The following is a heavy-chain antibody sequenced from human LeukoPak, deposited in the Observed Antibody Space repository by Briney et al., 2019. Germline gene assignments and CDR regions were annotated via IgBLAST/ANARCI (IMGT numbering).Heavy chain of an antibody. J-gene: IGHJ4*02. V-gene: IGHV3-23*01. Sequence: GGSLRLSCAASGFALSSYAMSWVRQAPGKGLEWVSATSSSDAGTYHAESVRGRFTISRDNAHGSLYLQMNSLRVEDTAIYYCARDLYYGSASPRLDYWGQGTLVTVSS. CDR3: ARDLYYGSASPRLDY. D-gene: IGHD3-10*01. CDR1: GFALSSYA. CDR2: TSSSDAGT.